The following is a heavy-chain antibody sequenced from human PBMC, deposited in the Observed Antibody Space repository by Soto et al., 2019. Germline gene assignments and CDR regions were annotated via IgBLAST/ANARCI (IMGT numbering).Heavy chain of an antibody. CDR1: GYPFPSYD. V-gene: IGHV1-8*01. D-gene: IGHD4-17*01. CDR3: ARTLYGDNVDY. CDR2: MNPNSGNT. Sequence: ALVKVSWQAFGYPFPSYDIHRVRQATGQGLEWMGWMNPNSGNTGYAQKFQGRVTMTRNTSISTAYMELSSLRSEDTAVYYCARTLYGDNVDYWGQGTLVTVSS. J-gene: IGHJ4*02.